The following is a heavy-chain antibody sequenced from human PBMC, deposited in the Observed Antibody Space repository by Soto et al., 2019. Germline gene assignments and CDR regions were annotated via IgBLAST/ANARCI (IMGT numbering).Heavy chain of an antibody. CDR3: ARSAAAGRTNWFDP. CDR1: GFTFSSYS. J-gene: IGHJ5*02. V-gene: IGHV3-21*01. CDR2: ISSSSSYI. D-gene: IGHD6-13*01. Sequence: XESLLLSCAASGFTFSSYSMNWVRQAPGKGLEWVSSISSSSSYIYYADSVKGRFTISRDNAKNSLYLQMNSLRAEDTAVYYCARSAAAGRTNWFDPWGQGTLVTVSS.